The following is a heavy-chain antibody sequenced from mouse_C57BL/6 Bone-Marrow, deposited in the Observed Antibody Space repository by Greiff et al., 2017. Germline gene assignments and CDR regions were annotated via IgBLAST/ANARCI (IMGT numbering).Heavy chain of an antibody. CDR3: TAGLDWYFDV. V-gene: IGHV6-3*01. CDR1: GFTFSNYW. D-gene: IGHD2-2*01. J-gene: IGHJ1*03. Sequence: EVKLMESGGGLVQPGGSMKLSCVASGFTFSNYWMNWVRQSPEKGLEWVAQIRLKSDNYATHYAESVKGRFTISRDDSKSSVYLQMNNLRAEDTGIYYCTAGLDWYFDVWGTGTTVTVSS. CDR2: IRLKSDNYAT.